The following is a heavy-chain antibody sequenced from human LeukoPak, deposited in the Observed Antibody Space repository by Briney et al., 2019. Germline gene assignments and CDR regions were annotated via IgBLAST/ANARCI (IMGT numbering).Heavy chain of an antibody. J-gene: IGHJ4*02. CDR2: IKQDGSEK. D-gene: IGHD3-22*01. CDR3: ARGQGPTYYYDSSGFDY. CDR1: GFTFSSYC. V-gene: IGHV3-7*01. Sequence: GGSLRLSCAASGFTFSSYCMSWVRQAPGKGLEWVANIKQDGSEKYYVDSVKGRFTISRDNAKNSLYLQMNSLRAEDTAVYYCARGQGPTYYYDSSGFDYWGQGTLVTVSS.